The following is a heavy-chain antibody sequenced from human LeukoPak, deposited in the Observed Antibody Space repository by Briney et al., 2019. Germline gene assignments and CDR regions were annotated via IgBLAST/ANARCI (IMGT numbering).Heavy chain of an antibody. D-gene: IGHD4-11*01. CDR2: IYPGDSDT. Sequence: GESLKISCKGSRHSFTSYWIGWVRQMPGKGLEWMGIIYPGDSDTRYSPSFQGQVTISADKSISTAYLQWSSLKASDTAMYYCARTGGPAGYSSHNWFDPWGQGTLVTVSS. CDR3: ARTGGPAGYSSHNWFDP. V-gene: IGHV5-51*01. J-gene: IGHJ5*02. CDR1: RHSFTSYW.